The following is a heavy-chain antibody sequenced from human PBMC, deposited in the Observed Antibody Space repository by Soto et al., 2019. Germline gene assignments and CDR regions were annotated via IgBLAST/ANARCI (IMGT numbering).Heavy chain of an antibody. CDR2: ISGDRAYI. J-gene: IGHJ4*02. Sequence: VGSLRLSCVSSGFTFSAYSMNWVRHAPGKGLEWLSYISGDRAYIYYADSVRGRFTISRDNAENSLYLQMDNLRDEDTALYYCARKVYTVVTPMDFWGQGTLVTVSS. V-gene: IGHV3-48*02. D-gene: IGHD2-21*02. CDR1: GFTFSAYS. CDR3: ARKVYTVVTPMDF.